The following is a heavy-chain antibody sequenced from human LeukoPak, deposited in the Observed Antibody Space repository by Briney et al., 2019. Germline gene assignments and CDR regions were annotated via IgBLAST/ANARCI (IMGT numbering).Heavy chain of an antibody. J-gene: IGHJ4*02. D-gene: IGHD3-3*01. V-gene: IGHV1-18*01. Sequence: ASVKVSCKASGYTFTSYGISWVRQAPGQGLEWMGWISAYNGNTNYAQKLQGRVTMTTDTSTSTAYMELRSLRSDDTAVYSCAKDREVLRSLEWFFDYWGQGTLVTVSS. CDR2: ISAYNGNT. CDR1: GYTFTSYG. CDR3: AKDREVLRSLEWFFDY.